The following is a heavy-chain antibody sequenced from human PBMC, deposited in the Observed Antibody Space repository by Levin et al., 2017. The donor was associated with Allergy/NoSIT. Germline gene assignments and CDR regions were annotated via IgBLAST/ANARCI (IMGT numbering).Heavy chain of an antibody. CDR2: VYYSGST. CDR1: GGSISNIDYF. CDR3: ARHRLDYGSASYVRYFDY. J-gene: IGHJ4*02. V-gene: IGHV4-39*01. Sequence: PSETLSLTCTVSGGSISNIDYFWGWVRQPPGRALEWIGSVYYSGSTYYSPSLKSRVAVSVDTSKNQFSLKLSSVTATDTAVYYCARHRLDYGSASYVRYFDYWGQGNLVTVSS. D-gene: IGHD3-10*01.